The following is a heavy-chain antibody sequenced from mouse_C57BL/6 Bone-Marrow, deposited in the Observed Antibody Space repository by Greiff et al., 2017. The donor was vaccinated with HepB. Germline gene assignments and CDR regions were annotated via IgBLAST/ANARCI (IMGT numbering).Heavy chain of an antibody. CDR2: ISYSGST. Sequence: EVQVVESGPGMVKPSQSLSLTCTVTGYSITSGYDWHWIRHFPGNKLEWMGYISYSGSTNYNPSLKSRISITHDTSKNHFFLKLNSVTTEDTATYYCARVGRNYYGSSPLVWGTGTTVTVSS. D-gene: IGHD1-1*01. CDR3: ARVGRNYYGSSPLV. V-gene: IGHV3-1*01. J-gene: IGHJ1*03. CDR1: GYSITSGYD.